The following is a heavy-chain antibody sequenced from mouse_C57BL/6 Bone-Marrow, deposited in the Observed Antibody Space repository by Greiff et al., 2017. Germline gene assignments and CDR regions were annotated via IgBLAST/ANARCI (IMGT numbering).Heavy chain of an antibody. CDR2: IDPENGDT. V-gene: IGHV14-4*01. CDR1: GFNIKDDY. D-gene: IGHD1-1*01. Sequence: EVQRVESGAELVRPGASVKLSCTASGFNIKDDYMHWVKQRPEQGLEWIGWIDPENGDTEYASKFQGKATITADTSSNTAYLQLSSLTSEDTAVYYCTTSDGSSYYFDYWGQGTTLTVSS. J-gene: IGHJ2*01. CDR3: TTSDGSSYYFDY.